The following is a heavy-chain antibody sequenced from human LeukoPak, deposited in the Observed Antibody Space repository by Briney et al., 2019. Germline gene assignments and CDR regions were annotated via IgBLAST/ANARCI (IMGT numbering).Heavy chain of an antibody. CDR2: IYISGST. V-gene: IGHV4-4*07. CDR1: GGSISSYC. Sequence: SETLSLACTVSGGSISSYCGSWIRQPAGKGLEWIGRIYISGSTNYNPSLKSRLTMSVDTSKNQFSLKLSSVTAADTAVYYCARAGVGGSGSFHYWVQGTLVTVSS. J-gene: IGHJ4*02. D-gene: IGHD3-10*01. CDR3: ARAGVGGSGSFHY.